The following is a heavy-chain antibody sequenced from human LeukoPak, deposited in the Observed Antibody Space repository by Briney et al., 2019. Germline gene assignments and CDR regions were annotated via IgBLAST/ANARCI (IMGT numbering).Heavy chain of an antibody. CDR1: GFRFNTFW. CDR3: AGIGGLVRSYFDY. V-gene: IGHV3-7*01. Sequence: GGSLRLSCAASGFRFNTFWMSWVRQAPGKGLEWVANIKQDGSEKYYVDSVKGRFTISRDNAKNSLYLQMNSLRAVDTAVYYCAGIGGLVRSYFDYWGQGTLVTVSA. J-gene: IGHJ4*02. D-gene: IGHD6-19*01. CDR2: IKQDGSEK.